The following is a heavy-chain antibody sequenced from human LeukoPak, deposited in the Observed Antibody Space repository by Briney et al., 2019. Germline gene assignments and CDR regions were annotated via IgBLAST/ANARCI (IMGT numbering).Heavy chain of an antibody. CDR3: VRRDTGWNYFDY. J-gene: IGHJ4*02. CDR1: GGSINSHY. Sequence: SETLSLTCAVSGGSINSHYWGWIRQPPGKGLQWVGDIYYTGKNNYNPSLKSRVTISLDTSKDHLSLNLTSVLAADTAIYYCVRRDTGWNYFDYWGQGILVTVSS. V-gene: IGHV4-59*08. D-gene: IGHD6-19*01. CDR2: IYYTGKN.